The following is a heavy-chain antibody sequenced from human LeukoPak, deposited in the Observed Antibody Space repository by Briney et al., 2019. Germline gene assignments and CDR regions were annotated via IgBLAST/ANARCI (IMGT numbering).Heavy chain of an antibody. D-gene: IGHD3-10*01. CDR2: ISSSSSYI. J-gene: IGHJ4*02. Sequence: GGSLRLSCAASGFTFSSYSMNWVRQAPGKGLEWVSSISSSSSYIYYADSVKGRFTISRDNAKNSLYLQMNSLRAEDTAVYYCARDDSDYYGSGSYPFDYWGQGTLVTVSS. V-gene: IGHV3-21*01. CDR1: GFTFSSYS. CDR3: ARDDSDYYGSGSYPFDY.